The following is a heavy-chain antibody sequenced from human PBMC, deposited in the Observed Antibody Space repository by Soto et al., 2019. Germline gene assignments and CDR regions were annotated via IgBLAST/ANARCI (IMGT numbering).Heavy chain of an antibody. CDR3: ARGIRSGSMGYFDY. CDR1: GGSISSSSYY. V-gene: IGHV4-39*01. D-gene: IGHD1-1*01. Sequence: QLQLQESGPGLVKPSETLSLTCTVSGGSISSSSYYWGWIRQPPGRGLEWIGRFFYSGSTNYNPSLRSRVTISIDTSKNQFSLKLSSVTAADTAVYYCARGIRSGSMGYFDYWGQGTLVTVSS. J-gene: IGHJ4*02. CDR2: FFYSGST.